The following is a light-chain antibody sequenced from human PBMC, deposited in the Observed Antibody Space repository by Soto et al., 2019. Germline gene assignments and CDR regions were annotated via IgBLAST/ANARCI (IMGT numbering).Light chain of an antibody. Sequence: DIVMTQSPDSLAVSLGERATINCKSSQSVLYSSNSKNYLAWYQQKPGQPPILLISWASTRESGVPDRFSGSGSVTDFPLTISSLQAEDVAVYYCQQYYSTPPTFGPGTKVDIK. J-gene: IGKJ3*01. V-gene: IGKV4-1*01. CDR1: QSVLYSSNSKNY. CDR2: WAS. CDR3: QQYYSTPPT.